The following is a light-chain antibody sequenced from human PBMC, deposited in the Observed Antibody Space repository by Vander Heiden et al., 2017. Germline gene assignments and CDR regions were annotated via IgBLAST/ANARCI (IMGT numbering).Light chain of an antibody. Sequence: DIQLTQSPSFLSASVGDRVTITCRASQGISSYLAWYQQKPGKAPKLLIYAASTLQSGVPSRFSGSGSGTEFTLTISSLQPEDFATYYCQQLNSYPTFGAGTKVEIK. J-gene: IGKJ4*01. CDR1: QGISSY. V-gene: IGKV1-9*01. CDR3: QQLNSYPT. CDR2: AAS.